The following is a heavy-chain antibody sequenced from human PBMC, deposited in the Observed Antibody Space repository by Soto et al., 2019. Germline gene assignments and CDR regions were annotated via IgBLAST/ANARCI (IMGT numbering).Heavy chain of an antibody. D-gene: IGHD3-9*01. Sequence: QVQLQESGPGLVKPSQTLSLTCTVSGGSISSGGYYWSWIRQHPGKGLEWIGYIYYSGSTYYNPSLKSRVTISVDTSKHQFSLKLSSVTAADTAVYCCARSSGDILTGYCRGGSYYYGMDVWGQGTTVTVSS. CDR1: GGSISSGGYY. CDR3: ARSSGDILTGYCRGGSYYYGMDV. CDR2: IYYSGST. V-gene: IGHV4-31*03. J-gene: IGHJ6*02.